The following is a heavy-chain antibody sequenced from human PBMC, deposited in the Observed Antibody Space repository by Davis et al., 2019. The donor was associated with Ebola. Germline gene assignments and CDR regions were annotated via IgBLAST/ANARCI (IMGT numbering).Heavy chain of an antibody. CDR2: VSGNNGKT. CDR3: AREIGVAVPGVVKDAFDI. CDR1: GYSFTHYS. Sequence: ASVKVSCKASGYSFTHYSFSWVRQAPGQGLEWMGWVSGNNGKTDYAQKFQGRVTMTTDTSTSTAYMELRSLTSDDTAVYYCAREIGVAVPGVVKDAFDIWGQGTVVTVSS. V-gene: IGHV1-18*01. J-gene: IGHJ3*02. D-gene: IGHD2-2*01.